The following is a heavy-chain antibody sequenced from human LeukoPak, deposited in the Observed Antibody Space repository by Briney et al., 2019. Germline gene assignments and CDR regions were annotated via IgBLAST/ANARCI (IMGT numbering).Heavy chain of an antibody. Sequence: GGSLRLSCAASGFTFSDYHMSWLRQAPGKGLEWVSYISSSGSTRYYAVSAKGRFTTSRDNAKNSLYLQRNSMRAEDTAVYYCARGAIAARGGNWFDPWGKGTLVTVPS. V-gene: IGHV3-11*01. J-gene: IGHJ5*02. D-gene: IGHD6-6*01. CDR3: ARGAIAARGGNWFDP. CDR2: ISSSGSTR. CDR1: GFTFSDYH.